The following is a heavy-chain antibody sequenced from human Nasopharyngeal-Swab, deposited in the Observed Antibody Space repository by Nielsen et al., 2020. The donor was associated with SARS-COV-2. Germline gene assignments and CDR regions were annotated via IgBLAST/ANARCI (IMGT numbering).Heavy chain of an antibody. CDR3: ARAGVDIVATYFDY. Sequence: SETLSLTCTVSGGSISSYYWSWIRQPPGKGLEWIGYIYYSGSTNYNPSLKSRVTISVDTSKNQFSLKLSSVTAADTAVYYCARAGVDIVATYFDYWGQGTLVTVSS. V-gene: IGHV4-59*12. CDR1: GGSISSYY. CDR2: IYYSGST. J-gene: IGHJ4*02. D-gene: IGHD5-12*01.